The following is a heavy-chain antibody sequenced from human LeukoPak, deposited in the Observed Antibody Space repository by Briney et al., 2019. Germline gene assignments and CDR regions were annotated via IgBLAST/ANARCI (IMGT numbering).Heavy chain of an antibody. J-gene: IGHJ3*02. CDR2: IYPGDSDT. CDR1: EYSFSNYW. CDR3: ARPRTGYYAHDSFDI. D-gene: IGHD3-22*01. V-gene: IGHV5-51*01. Sequence: GESLKISCKGSEYSFSNYWIGWVRQMPGKGLELMGAIYPGDSDTRYSPSFQGQVTISADKSISTAYLQWSYLKASDTAMYYCARPRTGYYAHDSFDIWGQGTMVTVSS.